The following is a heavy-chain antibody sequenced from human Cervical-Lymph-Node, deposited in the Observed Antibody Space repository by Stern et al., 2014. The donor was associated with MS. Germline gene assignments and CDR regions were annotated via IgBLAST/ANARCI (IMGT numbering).Heavy chain of an antibody. D-gene: IGHD2-2*01. CDR3: ARDGYSSTEYYIDI. J-gene: IGHJ4*02. Sequence: QVQLVESGPGLVRPSETLSLTCTVSGDSGRSRSYYWVWIRQAPGKGLEWVGFIYYGGSTSYNPSLRGRVTISMDMSKKQFSLSLSSVTAADTAVYYCARDGYSSTEYYIDIWGQGTLVTVSS. CDR1: GDSGRSRSYY. V-gene: IGHV4-61*01. CDR2: IYYGGST.